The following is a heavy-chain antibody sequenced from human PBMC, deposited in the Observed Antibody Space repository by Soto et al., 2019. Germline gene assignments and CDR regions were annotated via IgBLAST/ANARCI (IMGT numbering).Heavy chain of an antibody. Sequence: QVQLQQWGAGLLKPSETLSLACAVYGGSSSGFYWSWIRQSPGKGLEWIAEIDRRGTTSYNPSLQSRVSISVDTSKNQFSMELSSVTAVDTAVYFCARGYGSGSYWVYWGQGTLVTVSS. CDR2: IDRRGTT. CDR1: GGSSSGFY. J-gene: IGHJ4*02. CDR3: ARGYGSGSYWVY. D-gene: IGHD3-10*01. V-gene: IGHV4-34*01.